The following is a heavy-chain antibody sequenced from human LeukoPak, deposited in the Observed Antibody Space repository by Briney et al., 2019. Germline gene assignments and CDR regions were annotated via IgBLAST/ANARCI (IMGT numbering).Heavy chain of an antibody. CDR2: IYHSGST. J-gene: IGHJ4*02. V-gene: IGHV4-4*02. CDR1: GGSISSSNW. CDR3: ARVPSTVTLYYFDY. D-gene: IGHD4-17*01. Sequence: SGTLSLTCAVPGGSISSSNWWSWVRQPPGKGLEWIGEIYHSGSTYYNPSLKSRVTISVDTSKNQFSLKLSSVTAADTAVYYCARVPSTVTLYYFDYWGQGTLVTVSS.